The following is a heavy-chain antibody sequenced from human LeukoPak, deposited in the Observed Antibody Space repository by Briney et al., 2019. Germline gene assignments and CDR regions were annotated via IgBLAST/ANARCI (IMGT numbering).Heavy chain of an antibody. J-gene: IGHJ4*02. D-gene: IGHD6-19*01. CDR3: ARFLSGGWALDY. CDR1: GFTVSSNY. V-gene: IGHV4-4*02. Sequence: GSLRLSCAASGFTVSSNYMSWVRQPPGKGLEWIGEIYHSGSTNYNPSLKSRVTISVDKSKNQFSLKLSSVTAADTAVYYCARFLSGGWALDYWGQGTLVTVSS. CDR2: IYHSGST.